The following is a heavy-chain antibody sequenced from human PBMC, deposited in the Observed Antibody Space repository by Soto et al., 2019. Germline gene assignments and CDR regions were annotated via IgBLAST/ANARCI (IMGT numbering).Heavy chain of an antibody. CDR2: IIPIFGTA. J-gene: IGHJ6*02. D-gene: IGHD3-3*01. Sequence: SVKVSCKASGGTFSSYAISWVRQAPGQGLEWMGGIIPIFGTANYAQKFQGRVTITADESASTAYMELGSLRSEDTAVYYCARDLGPPEAIGRSGYYYYGMDVWGQGTTVTVSS. V-gene: IGHV1-69*13. CDR1: GGTFSSYA. CDR3: ARDLGPPEAIGRSGYYYYGMDV.